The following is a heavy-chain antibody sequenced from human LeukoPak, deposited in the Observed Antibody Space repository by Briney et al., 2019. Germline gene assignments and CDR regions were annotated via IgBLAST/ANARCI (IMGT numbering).Heavy chain of an antibody. CDR2: TSSSDAGT. CDR1: GFTFSSYW. Sequence: GGSLRLSCAASGFTFSSYWMSWVRQAPGKGLEWVSATSSSDAGTYHAESVRGRFTISRDNSKNTLYLQMNSLRADDAAVYYCARAPVTSCRGAFCYPFDIWGQGTLVTVSS. D-gene: IGHD2-15*01. J-gene: IGHJ4*02. V-gene: IGHV3-23*01. CDR3: ARAPVTSCRGAFCYPFDI.